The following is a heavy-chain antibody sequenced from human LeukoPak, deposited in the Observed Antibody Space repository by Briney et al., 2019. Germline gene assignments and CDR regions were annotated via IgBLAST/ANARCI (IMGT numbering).Heavy chain of an antibody. CDR3: ARHGRRIAFDY. CDR1: GGSISSYY. CDR2: ICYSGST. Sequence: SETLSLTCTVSGGSISSYYWSWIRQPPGKGLEWIGYICYSGSTNYNPSLKSRVTISVDTSKNQFSLKLSSVTAADTAVYYCARHGRRIAFDYWGQGTLVTVSS. J-gene: IGHJ4*02. D-gene: IGHD6-13*01. V-gene: IGHV4-59*08.